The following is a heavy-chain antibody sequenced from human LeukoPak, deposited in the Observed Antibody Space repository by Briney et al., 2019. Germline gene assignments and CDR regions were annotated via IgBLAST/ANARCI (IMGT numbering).Heavy chain of an antibody. V-gene: IGHV5-10-1*01. CDR1: GYSFTNYW. J-gene: IGHJ4*02. CDR2: IDPSDSYT. D-gene: IGHD3-22*01. Sequence: GESLKISCKGSGYSFTNYWISLVRQMPGKGLEWMGRIDPSDSYTNYSPSFQGHVTISTDKSISTAYLQWSSLKASDTAMYYCARDDSSGYDYWGQGTLVTVSS. CDR3: ARDDSSGYDY.